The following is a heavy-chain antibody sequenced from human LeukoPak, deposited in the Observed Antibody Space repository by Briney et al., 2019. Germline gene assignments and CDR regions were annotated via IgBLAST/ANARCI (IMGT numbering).Heavy chain of an antibody. V-gene: IGHV3-30*02. D-gene: IGHD3-22*01. Sequence: GGSLRLSCAASVFTFSSYGMHWVRQAPGKGLEGVALIRFDESNKYYADSVKGRFTISRDNSKNTLYLQMNSLRAEDTAVYYCAGPDRYYYDSSGYPGYWGQGTLVTVSS. CDR1: VFTFSSYG. CDR3: AGPDRYYYDSSGYPGY. CDR2: IRFDESNK. J-gene: IGHJ4*02.